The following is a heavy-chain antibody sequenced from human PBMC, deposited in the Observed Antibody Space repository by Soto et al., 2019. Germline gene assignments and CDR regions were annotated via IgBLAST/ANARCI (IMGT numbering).Heavy chain of an antibody. D-gene: IGHD6-19*01. CDR2: INHSGST. CDR3: ARASIAVAGSFDY. V-gene: IGHV4-34*01. Sequence: PSETLSLTCAVYGGSFSGYYWSWIRQPPGKGLEWIGEINHSGSTNYNPSLKSRVTISVGTSKNQFSLKLSSVTAADTAVYYCARASIAVAGSFDYWGQGTLVTVSS. CDR1: GGSFSGYY. J-gene: IGHJ4*02.